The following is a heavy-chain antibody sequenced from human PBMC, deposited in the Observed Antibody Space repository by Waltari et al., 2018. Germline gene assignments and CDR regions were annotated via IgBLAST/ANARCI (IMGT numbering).Heavy chain of an antibody. V-gene: IGHV3-74*03. CDR3: ATPFYAASGSFLSY. J-gene: IGHJ4*02. Sequence: VQLVESGGALVQPGGSLRLSCAASGFTFSDFWMHWVRQSPEKGLVWVSRIDSDGSTTTYADSVKGRFTISRDNTKNTLYLQMNGLTAEDTGVYYCATPFYAASGSFLSYWGQGTLVAVSS. CDR2: IDSDGSTT. D-gene: IGHD3-10*01. CDR1: GFTFSDFW.